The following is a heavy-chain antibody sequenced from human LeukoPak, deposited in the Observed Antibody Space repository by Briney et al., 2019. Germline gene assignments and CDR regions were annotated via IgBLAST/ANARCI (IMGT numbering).Heavy chain of an antibody. Sequence: GVSLRLSCAASGFTFNSYAMHWVRHAPGKGLEWVAVISYDGSNKYYADSVKGRFTISRDNSKNTLYLQMNSLRAEDTAVYYCARDLEGQLVLGLDYWGQGTLVTVSS. CDR2: ISYDGSNK. CDR3: ARDLEGQLVLGLDY. D-gene: IGHD6-6*01. V-gene: IGHV3-30-3*01. CDR1: GFTFNSYA. J-gene: IGHJ4*02.